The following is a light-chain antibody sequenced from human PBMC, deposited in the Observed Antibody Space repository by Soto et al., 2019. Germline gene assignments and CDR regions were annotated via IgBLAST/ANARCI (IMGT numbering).Light chain of an antibody. CDR1: QSVGSY. CDR2: DAS. V-gene: IGKV3-11*01. Sequence: EIVLTQSPATLSLSPGERATLSCRASQSVGSYFAWYQQNPGQAPRLLIYDASNRATGIPARCSGSGSGTDFTLTIGCLEPDDFAVYYCQQRGNWPVTFGQGTRVDIK. J-gene: IGKJ1*01. CDR3: QQRGNWPVT.